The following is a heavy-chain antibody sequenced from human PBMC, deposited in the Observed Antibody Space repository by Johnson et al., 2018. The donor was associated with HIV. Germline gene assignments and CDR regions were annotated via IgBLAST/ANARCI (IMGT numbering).Heavy chain of an antibody. CDR1: GFSFNNYY. J-gene: IGHJ3*02. CDR2: ISGSGITI. D-gene: IGHD3-9*01. CDR3: ARSEVRYFDWSYQRGAFDI. Sequence: QVQLVESGGGLVKPGGSLRLSCAASGFSFNNYYMSWIRQAPGKGLEWISYISGSGITIYHADSVKGRFTISRDNAKNSLYLQMNSLRAEDTAVYYFARSEVRYFDWSYQRGAFDIWGQGTMVTVSS. V-gene: IGHV3-11*04.